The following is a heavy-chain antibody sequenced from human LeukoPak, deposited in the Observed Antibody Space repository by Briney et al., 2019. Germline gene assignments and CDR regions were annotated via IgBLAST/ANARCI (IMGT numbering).Heavy chain of an antibody. J-gene: IGHJ4*02. Sequence: PGGSLRLSCAASGFTFSDYYMSWLRQAPGKGLEWVSYISSSGSTIYYADSVKGRFTISRDNAKNSLYLQMNSLRAEDTAVYYCASDSSGYYRFDYWGQGTLVTVSS. V-gene: IGHV3-11*01. CDR3: ASDSSGYYRFDY. CDR2: ISSSGSTI. CDR1: GFTFSDYY. D-gene: IGHD3-22*01.